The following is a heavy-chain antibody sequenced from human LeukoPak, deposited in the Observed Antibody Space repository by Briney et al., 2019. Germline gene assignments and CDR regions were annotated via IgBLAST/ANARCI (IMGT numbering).Heavy chain of an antibody. CDR2: ISSSSSTI. CDR1: GFTFSSYW. Sequence: GGSLRLSCAASGFTFSSYWTSWVRQAPSEGLEWVSHISSSSSTIYYADSVKGRFTISRDNAKSSLYLQMNSLRADDTAVYYCAREGWVGSYREVDYWGQGTLVTVSS. CDR3: AREGWVGSYREVDY. D-gene: IGHD1-26*01. V-gene: IGHV3-48*01. J-gene: IGHJ4*02.